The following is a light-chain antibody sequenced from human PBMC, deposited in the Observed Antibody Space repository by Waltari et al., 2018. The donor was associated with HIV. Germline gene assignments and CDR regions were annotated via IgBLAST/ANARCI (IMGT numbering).Light chain of an antibody. CDR2: GVT. V-gene: IGLV2-14*01. CDR3: VSYISSSTPE. CDR1: SSDVNDYNY. J-gene: IGLJ3*02. Sequence: QSALTQPASMSGSPGQSITISCTGPSSDVNDYNYVSWYQHHPDKAPKVIVYGVTRRPSGVSNLFSGSKSGNTASLTISGLLPEDEAEYFCVSYISSSTPEFGGGTKLTVL.